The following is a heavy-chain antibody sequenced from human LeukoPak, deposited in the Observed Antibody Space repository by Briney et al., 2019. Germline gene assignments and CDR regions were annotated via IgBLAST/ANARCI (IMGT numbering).Heavy chain of an antibody. V-gene: IGHV4-39*07. CDR1: GASISGSGYY. CDR3: ARDLEGHFGGFYFDY. D-gene: IGHD2-21*01. J-gene: IGHJ4*02. Sequence: SETLSLTCTVSGASISGSGYYWGWIRQPPGKGMEWIGNIYDSGSTYYNASLQSRVTISVDTSKNQFSLKLSSVSAADTAVYYCARDLEGHFGGFYFDYWGQGTLVTVSS. CDR2: IYDSGST.